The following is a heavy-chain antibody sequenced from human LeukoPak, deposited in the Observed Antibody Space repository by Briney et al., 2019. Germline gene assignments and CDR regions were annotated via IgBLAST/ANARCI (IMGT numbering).Heavy chain of an antibody. Sequence: SETLSLTCAVYGGSFSGYYWSWIRQPPGKGLEWIGEINHSGSTNYNPSLKSRVTISVDTSKNQFSLKLSSVTAADTAVYYCATDRSDSSAFDMWGQGTMVTVSS. J-gene: IGHJ3*02. CDR3: ATDRSDSSAFDM. CDR1: GGSFSGYY. V-gene: IGHV4-34*01. CDR2: INHSGST. D-gene: IGHD2-21*02.